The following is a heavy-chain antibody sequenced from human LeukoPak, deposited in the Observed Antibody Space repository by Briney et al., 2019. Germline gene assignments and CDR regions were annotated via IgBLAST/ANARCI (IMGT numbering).Heavy chain of an antibody. J-gene: IGHJ4*02. V-gene: IGHV3-30*19. CDR3: ARDFDY. CDR1: GFTFSTYG. Sequence: QPGRSLRLSCATSGFTFSTYGMHWVRQAPGKGLEWVAVISYDGSNKYYADSVKGRFTISRDNSKNTLYLQMNSLRAEDTAVYYCARDFDYWGQGTLVTVSS. CDR2: ISYDGSNK.